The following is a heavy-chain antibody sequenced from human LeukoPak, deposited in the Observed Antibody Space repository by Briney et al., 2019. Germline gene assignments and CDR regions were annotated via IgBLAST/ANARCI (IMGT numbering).Heavy chain of an antibody. D-gene: IGHD1-26*01. J-gene: IGHJ5*02. V-gene: IGHV1-18*01. CDR2: ISGYNGHT. Sequence: ASVKVSCKASGDRFNSFGISWVSQVPGQGLEWMGWISGYNGHTMYSKNLLGRVTLTTDTSSSTAYMELRSLRSDDTAVYYCARKIAPGGTGLGCLDAWGQGTLVLVSS. CDR3: ARKIAPGGTGLGCLDA. CDR1: GDRFNSFG.